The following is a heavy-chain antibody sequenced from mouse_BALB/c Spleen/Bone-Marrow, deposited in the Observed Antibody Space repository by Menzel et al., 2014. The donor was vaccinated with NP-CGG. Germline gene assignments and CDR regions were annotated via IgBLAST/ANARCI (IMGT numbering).Heavy chain of an antibody. J-gene: IGHJ3*01. D-gene: IGHD1-1*01. Sequence: VQLQQSGAELVKPGASVKLSCTASGFNIKNTYIHWVKQRPEQGLEWIGRIDPANVNTKYDPKFQGKATITADTSSNTAYLQLSSLTSEDTAVYYSATYYYGSSLFAYRGQGTLVTVSA. V-gene: IGHV14-3*02. CDR2: IDPANVNT. CDR1: GFNIKNTY. CDR3: ATYYYGSSLFAY.